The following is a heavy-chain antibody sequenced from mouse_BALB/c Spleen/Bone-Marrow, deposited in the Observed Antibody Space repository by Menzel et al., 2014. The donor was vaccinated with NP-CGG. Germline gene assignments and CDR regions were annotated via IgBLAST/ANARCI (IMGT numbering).Heavy chain of an antibody. CDR3: ARGDYYGGSSFAY. CDR1: GFNIKDTY. CDR2: IDPANGNT. J-gene: IGHJ3*01. Sequence: VQLQQSGADLVKPGASVKLSCTASGFNIKDTYMHWVKQRPEQGLEWIGRIDPANGNTKYDPKFQGKATITADTSSNTAYLQLSSLTSEDTAVYYCARGDYYGGSSFAYWGQGTLVTVSA. D-gene: IGHD1-1*01. V-gene: IGHV14-3*02.